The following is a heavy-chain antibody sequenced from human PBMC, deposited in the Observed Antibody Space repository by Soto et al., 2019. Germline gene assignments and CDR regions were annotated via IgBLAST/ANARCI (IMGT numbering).Heavy chain of an antibody. CDR1: GFTFSSYS. CDR3: ASPPPSLFN. Sequence: PGGTLRLSCAASGFTFSSYSMNWVRQAPGKGLEWVSYTSSSSSTISYAASVKGRFTISRDNAKNSLCLQMNSLRAEDTAEYYCASPPPSLFNWGQGTLVTVSS. D-gene: IGHD3-10*01. J-gene: IGHJ4*02. V-gene: IGHV3-48*01. CDR2: TSSSSSTI.